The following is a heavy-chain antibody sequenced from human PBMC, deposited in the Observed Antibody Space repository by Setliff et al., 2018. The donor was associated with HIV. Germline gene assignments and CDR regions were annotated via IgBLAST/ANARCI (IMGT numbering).Heavy chain of an antibody. V-gene: IGHV5-51*01. J-gene: IGHJ5*02. Sequence: PGESLKISCKGSGYSFTSYWIGWVRQMPGKGLEWMGIIYPGDSDTRYSPSFQGQVTISAAKSISTAFLQWSSLQASDTAMYYCARQVHSSFDPWGQGTLVTVSS. CDR1: GYSFTSYW. CDR2: IYPGDSDT. D-gene: IGHD2-15*01. CDR3: ARQVHSSFDP.